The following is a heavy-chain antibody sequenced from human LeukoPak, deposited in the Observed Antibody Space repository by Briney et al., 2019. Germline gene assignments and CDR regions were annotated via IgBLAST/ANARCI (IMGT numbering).Heavy chain of an antibody. J-gene: IGHJ4*02. CDR1: GGSISTSNYY. V-gene: IGHV4-39*01. D-gene: IGHD3-10*01. CDR2: IFYSGST. CDR3: ARQTGSGLFSLP. Sequence: SETLSLTCTVSGGSISTSNYYWGWIRQPPGKGLEWIGNIFYSGSTYYNAPLKSRVTISVDTSKNQFSLKLSSVTAADTAVYYCARQTGSGLFSLPGGQGTLVTVSS.